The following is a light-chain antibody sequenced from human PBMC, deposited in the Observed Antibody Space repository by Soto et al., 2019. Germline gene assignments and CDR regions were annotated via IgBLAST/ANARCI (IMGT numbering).Light chain of an antibody. CDR3: QNYGLT. Sequence: EIVLTQSPGTLSLSPGERATLSCRASQIVSSTYLAWYQQKPGQAPRLLIYGASSRATGIPDRFSGSGSGTDFTLTISRLEPEYFAVYYCQNYGLTFGGGTKVEI. CDR2: GAS. V-gene: IGKV3-20*01. J-gene: IGKJ4*01. CDR1: QIVSSTY.